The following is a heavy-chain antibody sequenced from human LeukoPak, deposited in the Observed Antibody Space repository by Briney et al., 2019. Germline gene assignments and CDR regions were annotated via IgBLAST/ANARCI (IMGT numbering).Heavy chain of an antibody. CDR2: IYYSGST. Sequence: PSQTLSLTCTVSGGSISSGGYYWSWIRQHPGKGLEWIGYIYYSGSTYYNPSLKSRVTISVDTSKNQFSLKLSSVTAADTAVYYCARFIAAAVSNWFDPWGQGTLATVSS. J-gene: IGHJ5*02. V-gene: IGHV4-31*03. CDR3: ARFIAAAVSNWFDP. CDR1: GGSISSGGYY. D-gene: IGHD6-13*01.